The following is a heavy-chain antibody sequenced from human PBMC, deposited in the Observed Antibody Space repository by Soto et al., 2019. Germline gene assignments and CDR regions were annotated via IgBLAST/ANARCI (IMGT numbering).Heavy chain of an antibody. CDR3: AKVLSSSSWDAEYFQH. Sequence: EVQLLESGGGLVQPGGSLRLSCAASGFTFSSYAMSWVRQAPGKGLEWVSAISGSGGSTYYADSVKGRFTISRDNSKNTLYLQMNSLRAEDTAVYYCAKVLSSSSWDAEYFQHWGQGTLVTVSS. CDR1: GFTFSSYA. CDR2: ISGSGGST. V-gene: IGHV3-23*01. J-gene: IGHJ1*01. D-gene: IGHD6-13*01.